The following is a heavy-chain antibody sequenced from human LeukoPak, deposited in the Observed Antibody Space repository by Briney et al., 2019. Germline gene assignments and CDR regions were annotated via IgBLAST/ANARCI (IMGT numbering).Heavy chain of an antibody. Sequence: ASVKVSCKASGYTFTSYGISWVRQAPGQGLEWMGWISAYNGNTNYAQKLQGRVTMTTDTPTSTAYMELRSLRSDDTAVYYCARVRVNRYYYYYMDVWGKGTTVTVSS. CDR3: ARVRVNRYYYYYMDV. CDR2: ISAYNGNT. CDR1: GYTFTSYG. V-gene: IGHV1-18*01. D-gene: IGHD1-14*01. J-gene: IGHJ6*03.